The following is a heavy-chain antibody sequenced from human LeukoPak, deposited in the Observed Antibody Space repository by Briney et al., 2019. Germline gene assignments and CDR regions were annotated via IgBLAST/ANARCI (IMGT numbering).Heavy chain of an antibody. CDR2: ISYDGSNK. CDR3: AKFPGAVRVDILTGYYS. Sequence: PGRSLRLSCAASGFTFSSYGMHWVRQAPGKGLEWVAVISYDGSNKYYADSVKGRFTISRDNSKNTLYLQMNSLRAEDTAVYYCAKFPGAVRVDILTGYYSWGQGTLVTVSS. CDR1: GFTFSSYG. D-gene: IGHD3-9*01. V-gene: IGHV3-30*18. J-gene: IGHJ5*02.